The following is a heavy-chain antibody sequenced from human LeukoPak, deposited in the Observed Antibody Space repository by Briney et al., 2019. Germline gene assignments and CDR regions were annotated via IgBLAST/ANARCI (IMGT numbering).Heavy chain of an antibody. CDR2: ISSSGSTI. D-gene: IGHD3-3*01. CDR1: GFTFSDYY. J-gene: IGHJ4*02. Sequence: GGSLRLSCAASGFTFSDYYMSWIRQAPGKGLEWVSYISSSGSTIYYADSVKGRFTISRDSAKNSLYLQMNSLRAEDTAVYYCARDRNTDFWSGYYTNYFDYWGQGTLVTVSS. V-gene: IGHV3-11*04. CDR3: ARDRNTDFWSGYYTNYFDY.